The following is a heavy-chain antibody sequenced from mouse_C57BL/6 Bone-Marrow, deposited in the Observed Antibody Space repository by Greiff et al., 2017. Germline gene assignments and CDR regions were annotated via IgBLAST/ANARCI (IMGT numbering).Heavy chain of an antibody. D-gene: IGHD1-1*01. CDR1: GYSSTGYS. V-gene: IGHV1-42*01. CDR2: FNPSTGGT. CDR3: ARGRYGSSFPFAY. J-gene: IGHJ3*01. Sequence: VQLQQSGPELVKPGASVKITCKASGYSSTGYSMHWVKQSPEKSLEWIGEFNPSTGGTTYNQKFKAKATLTVDKSSSTAYMQLKSLTSEDSAVYYCARGRYGSSFPFAYWGQGTLVTVSA.